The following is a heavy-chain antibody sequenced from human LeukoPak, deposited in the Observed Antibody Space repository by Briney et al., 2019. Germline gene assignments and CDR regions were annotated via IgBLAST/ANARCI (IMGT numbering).Heavy chain of an antibody. CDR3: ARVYDYRFDY. V-gene: IGHV3-48*03. Sequence: GGSLRLSCAASGFTFSSYEMNWVRQAPGKGLEWVSYISSSGSTIYYADSVKGRFTISRDNSKNSLYLQMNSLRAEDTAVYYCARVYDYRFDYWGQGTLVTVSS. D-gene: IGHD4-11*01. CDR2: ISSSGSTI. J-gene: IGHJ4*02. CDR1: GFTFSSYE.